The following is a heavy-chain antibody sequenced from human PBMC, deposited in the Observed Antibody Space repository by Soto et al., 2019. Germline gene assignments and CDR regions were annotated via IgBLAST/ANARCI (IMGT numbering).Heavy chain of an antibody. CDR1: GFTFSSYA. CDR2: ISGSGGST. CDR3: AKDLTPATMAAAPGAFDI. Sequence: PGGSLRLSCAASGFTFSSYAMSWVRQAPGKGLEWVSAISGSGGSTYYADSVKGRFTISRDNSRNTLYLQMNSLRAEDTAVYYCAKDLTPATMAAAPGAFDIWGQGTMVTVSS. V-gene: IGHV3-23*01. J-gene: IGHJ3*02. D-gene: IGHD3-10*01.